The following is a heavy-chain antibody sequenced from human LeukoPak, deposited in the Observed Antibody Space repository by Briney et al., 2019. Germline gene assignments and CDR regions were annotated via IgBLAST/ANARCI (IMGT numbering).Heavy chain of an antibody. D-gene: IGHD4/OR15-4a*01. CDR1: GFTFSSYA. CDR3: AKDFRYGGTSPPDC. Sequence: PGGSLRLSCAASGFTFSSYAMSWVRQAPGKGLEWVSAISGSGGNTYYADSVKGRFTISRDNSKDTLFLQMKSLRAEDTAVYYCAKDFRYGGTSPPDCWGQGSLVTVSS. V-gene: IGHV3-23*01. CDR2: ISGSGGNT. J-gene: IGHJ4*02.